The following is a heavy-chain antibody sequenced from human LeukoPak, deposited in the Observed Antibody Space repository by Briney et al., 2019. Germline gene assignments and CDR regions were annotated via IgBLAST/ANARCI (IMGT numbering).Heavy chain of an antibody. CDR3: ARDRSTDFWSGYYTNYFDY. J-gene: IGHJ4*02. CDR2: INWNGGST. Sequence: RASETLSLTCAVYGGSFSGYYWSWIRQPPGKGLEWVSGINWNGGSTGYADSVKGRFTISRDNAKNSLYLQMNSLRAQDTAVYYCARDRSTDFWSGYYTNYFDYWGQGTLVTVSS. D-gene: IGHD3-3*01. V-gene: IGHV3-20*04. CDR1: GGSFSGYY.